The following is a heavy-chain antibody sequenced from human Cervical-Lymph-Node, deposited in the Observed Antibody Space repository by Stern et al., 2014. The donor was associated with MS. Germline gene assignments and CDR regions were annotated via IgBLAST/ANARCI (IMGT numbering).Heavy chain of an antibody. CDR2: IYPGNSDP. CDR1: KYNFNTHW. D-gene: IGHD1-14*01. V-gene: IGHV5-51*03. Sequence: VQLVQSGAEVKKPGESLKISCKGSKYNFNTHWIAWVRQMPGKGLEWLGNIYPGNSDPRYTPSLQGQVSISADKSITTAYLHFSSLKASDSAMYFCARHGGPNWNHEAHNWFDPWGQGTLVTVSS. CDR3: ARHGGPNWNHEAHNWFDP. J-gene: IGHJ5*02.